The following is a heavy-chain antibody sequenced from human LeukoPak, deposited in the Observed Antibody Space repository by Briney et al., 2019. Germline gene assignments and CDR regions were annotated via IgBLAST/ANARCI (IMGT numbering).Heavy chain of an antibody. Sequence: ASVKVSCKASGYTFTSYGISWVRQAPGQGLEWMGWISAYNGNTNYAQKLQGRVTMTTDTSTSTAYMGLRSLRSDDTAVYYCARDPSLWFGELLGDYWGQGTLVTVSS. CDR2: ISAYNGNT. CDR1: GYTFTSYG. CDR3: ARDPSLWFGELLGDY. V-gene: IGHV1-18*01. D-gene: IGHD3-10*01. J-gene: IGHJ4*02.